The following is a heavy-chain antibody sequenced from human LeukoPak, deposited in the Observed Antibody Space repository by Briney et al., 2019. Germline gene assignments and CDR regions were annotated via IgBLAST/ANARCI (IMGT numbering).Heavy chain of an antibody. CDR2: INNDGSGT. Sequence: GGSLRLSCADSGFTFSGYWMQWVRQAPGKGLVWVSRINNDGSGTTYADSVKGRFTISRDNAKNTLFLLMNSLGAEDTAVYYCARGSDYYDSSGLGYWGQGTLVTVSS. V-gene: IGHV3-74*01. CDR1: GFTFSGYW. D-gene: IGHD3-22*01. J-gene: IGHJ4*02. CDR3: ARGSDYYDSSGLGY.